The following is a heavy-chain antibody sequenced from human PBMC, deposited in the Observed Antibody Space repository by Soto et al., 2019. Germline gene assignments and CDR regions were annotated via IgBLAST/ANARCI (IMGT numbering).Heavy chain of an antibody. CDR3: ARDLVATSLTPKYYYYGMDV. CDR2: IYHSGRT. D-gene: IGHD5-12*01. Sequence: PSETLSLTCAVSGGSISSSNWWSWVRQPPGKGLEWIGEIYHSGRTNYNPSLKSRVTISVDKSKNQFSLKLSSVTAADTAVYYCARDLVATSLTPKYYYYGMDVWGQGTTVTVSS. CDR1: GGSISSSNW. V-gene: IGHV4-4*02. J-gene: IGHJ6*02.